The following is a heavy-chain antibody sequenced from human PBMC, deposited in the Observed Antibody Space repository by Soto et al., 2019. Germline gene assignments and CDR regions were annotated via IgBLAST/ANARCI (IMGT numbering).Heavy chain of an antibody. CDR2: IFSNDEK. V-gene: IGHV2-26*01. CDR1: GFSLSNARMG. J-gene: IGHJ4*02. Sequence: SGPTLVNPTETLTLTCTVSGFSLSNARMGVSWIRQPPGKALEWLAHIFSNDEKSYSTSLKSRLTISKDTSKSQVVLTMTNMDPVDTATYYCARGPRVDINLIDYRGQGNLPIVSS. CDR3: ARGPRVDINLIDY. D-gene: IGHD5-12*01.